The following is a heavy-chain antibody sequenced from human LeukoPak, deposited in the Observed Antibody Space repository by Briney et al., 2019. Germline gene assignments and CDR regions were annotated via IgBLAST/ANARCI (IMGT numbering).Heavy chain of an antibody. V-gene: IGHV3-48*03. CDR3: ARDHGYSGYGSSFFDY. CDR1: GFAFSSYE. CDR2: ISSSGSTI. Sequence: GGSLRLSCAASGFAFSSYEMNWVRQAPGKGLEWVSYISSSGSTIYYADSVKGRFTISRDNSKNTLYLQMNSLRAEDTAVYYCARDHGYSGYGSSFFDYWGQGTLVTVSS. J-gene: IGHJ4*02. D-gene: IGHD5-12*01.